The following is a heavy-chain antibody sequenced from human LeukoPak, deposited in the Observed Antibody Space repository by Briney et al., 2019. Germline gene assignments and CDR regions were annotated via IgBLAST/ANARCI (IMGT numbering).Heavy chain of an antibody. V-gene: IGHV1-69*13. D-gene: IGHD2-2*02. Sequence: GASVKVSCKASGGTFSNYAINWVRQAPGQGLEWMGGIIPIFGTANYAQKFQGRVTITADESTSTAYMELSSLRSEDTAVYYCARDSSSTSCYTCGGFDYWGRGTLVTVSS. CDR3: ARDSSSTSCYTCGGFDY. CDR2: IIPIFGTA. CDR1: GGTFSNYA. J-gene: IGHJ4*02.